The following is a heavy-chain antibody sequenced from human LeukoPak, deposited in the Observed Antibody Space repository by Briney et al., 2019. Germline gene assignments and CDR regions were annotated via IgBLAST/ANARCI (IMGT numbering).Heavy chain of an antibody. CDR3: AKLVVVRGGKHLDY. CDR1: GFTFSSYA. J-gene: IGHJ4*02. Sequence: GGSLRLSCAASGFTFSSYAMSWVGQAPGKGLEWVSAISGSGGSTYYADSVKGRFTISRDNSKNTLYLQMNSLRAEDTAVYYCAKLVVVRGGKHLDYWGQGTLVTVSS. CDR2: ISGSGGST. V-gene: IGHV3-23*01. D-gene: IGHD3-10*01.